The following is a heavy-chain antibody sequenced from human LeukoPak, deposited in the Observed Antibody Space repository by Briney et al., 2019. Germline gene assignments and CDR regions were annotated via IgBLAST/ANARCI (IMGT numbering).Heavy chain of an antibody. CDR1: GFIFSNYW. Sequence: PGGSLRLSCGASGFIFSNYWLSWVRQAPGKGLEWVANMKQDGRRTNYVDSVKGRFTISRDNAKNSLYLQMNSLRDEDTAIYYCAREAPPHDTSDYDFWGQGTLVTVSS. CDR2: MKQDGRRT. J-gene: IGHJ4*02. V-gene: IGHV3-7*01. CDR3: AREAPPHDTSDYDF. D-gene: IGHD3-22*01.